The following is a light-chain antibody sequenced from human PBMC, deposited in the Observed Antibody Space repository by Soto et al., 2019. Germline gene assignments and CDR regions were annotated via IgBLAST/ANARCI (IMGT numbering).Light chain of an antibody. J-gene: IGKJ1*01. V-gene: IGKV4-1*01. CDR2: WAS. CDR1: QSVLYSSNNKNY. Sequence: DIVMTQSPDSLAVSLCERATINCKSSQSVLYSSNNKNYLAWYQQKPGQPPKLLIYWASTRESGVPDRFSGSGSGTDFTLTISSLQAEDVAVYYCQQYYSTPGWTFGQGTKVEIK. CDR3: QQYYSTPGWT.